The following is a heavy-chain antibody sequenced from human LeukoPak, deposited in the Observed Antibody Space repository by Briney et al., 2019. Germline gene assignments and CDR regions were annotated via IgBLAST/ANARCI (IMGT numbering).Heavy chain of an antibody. V-gene: IGHV3-66*02. CDR3: ARGSTRIAVAVV. CDR1: GFTVSSNY. D-gene: IGHD6-19*01. CDR2: IYSGGSI. J-gene: IGHJ4*02. Sequence: GGPLRLSCAASGFTVSSNYMSWVRQAPGKGLEWVSVIYSGGSIYYADSVKGRFTISRDNSKNTLYLQMNSLRAEDTAVYYCARGSTRIAVAVVWGQGTLVTVSS.